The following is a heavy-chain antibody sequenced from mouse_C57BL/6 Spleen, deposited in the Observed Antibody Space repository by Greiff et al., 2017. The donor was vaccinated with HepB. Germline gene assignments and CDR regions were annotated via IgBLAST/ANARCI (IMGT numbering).Heavy chain of an antibody. CDR2: IDPSDSYT. D-gene: IGHD3-1*01. V-gene: IGHV1-69*01. CDR3: ARKASGRYFDV. Sequence: QVQLQQPGAELVMPGASVKLSCKASGYTFTSYWMHWVKQRPGQGLEWIGEIDPSDSYTNYNQKFKGKSTLTVDKSSSTAYMQLSSLTSEDSAVYDGARKASGRYFDVWGTGTTVTVSS. J-gene: IGHJ1*03. CDR1: GYTFTSYW.